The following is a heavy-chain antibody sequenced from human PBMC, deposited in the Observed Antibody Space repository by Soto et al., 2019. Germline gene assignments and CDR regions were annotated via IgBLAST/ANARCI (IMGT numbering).Heavy chain of an antibody. V-gene: IGHV3-7*03. CDR1: GFTFSNYW. CDR2: MKPDGSEK. CDR3: ARSVAVADHVDY. Sequence: GGSLRLSCAASGFTFSNYWMSWVRQAPGKGLEWVANMKPDGSEKYYVDSVKGRFTISRDNAQNSLDLQMNSLRAEDTAIYYCARSVAVADHVDYWGQGTLVTVSS. J-gene: IGHJ4*02. D-gene: IGHD6-19*01.